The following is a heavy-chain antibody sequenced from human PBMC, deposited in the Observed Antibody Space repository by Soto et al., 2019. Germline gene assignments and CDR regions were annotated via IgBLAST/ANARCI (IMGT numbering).Heavy chain of an antibody. CDR1: GFTFNSYT. CDR3: AREGDYYYGMDV. Sequence: SLRLSCAASGFTFNSYTMNWVRQAPGKGLEWVSSITSSSTYIYSADSVKGRFTISRDDAKKSVYLQMNSLRAEDTAVYYCAREGDYYYGMDVWGQGTTVTVSS. J-gene: IGHJ6*02. CDR2: ITSSSTYI. V-gene: IGHV3-21*01.